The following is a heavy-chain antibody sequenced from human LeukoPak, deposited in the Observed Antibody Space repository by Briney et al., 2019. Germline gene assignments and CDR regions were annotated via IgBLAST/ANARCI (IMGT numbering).Heavy chain of an antibody. V-gene: IGHV1-2*04. D-gene: IGHD6-19*01. CDR3: ARAMEAVAGRKGYALDI. CDR2: INPNSGGT. Sequence: GASVKVSCKASGYTFTGYYMHWVRQAPGQGLEWMGWINPNSGGTNYAQKFQGWVTMTRDTSISTAYMELSRLRSDDTAVYYCARAMEAVAGRKGYALDIWGQGTMVTVSS. CDR1: GYTFTGYY. J-gene: IGHJ3*02.